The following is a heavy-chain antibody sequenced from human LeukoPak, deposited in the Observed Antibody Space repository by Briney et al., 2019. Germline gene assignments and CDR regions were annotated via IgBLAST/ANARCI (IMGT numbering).Heavy chain of an antibody. CDR3: ARVHYGSGSHRFGP. CDR2: INPNSGGT. CDR1: GYTFTGYY. J-gene: IGHJ5*02. D-gene: IGHD3-10*01. Sequence: GASVKVSCKASGYTFTGYYMHWVRQAPGQGLEWMGWINPNSGGTNYAQKFQGRVTMTRDTSISTAYTELSRLRSDDTAVYYCARVHYGSGSHRFGPWGQGTLVTVSS. V-gene: IGHV1-2*02.